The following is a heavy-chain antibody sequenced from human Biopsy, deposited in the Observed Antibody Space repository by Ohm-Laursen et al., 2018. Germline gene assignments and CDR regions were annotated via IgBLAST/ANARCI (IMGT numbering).Heavy chain of an antibody. Sequence: SVKVSCKTSGGTFSASGISWVRLAPGHGLEFVGGIIPIFQTTHYAQSFQGRVTIVADKSTSTAYMELSSLRSDDTAIYYCATVRGLVWFGELIAWGQGTLVTVSS. D-gene: IGHD3-10*01. J-gene: IGHJ5*02. V-gene: IGHV1-69*06. CDR2: IIPIFQTT. CDR1: GGTFSASG. CDR3: ATVRGLVWFGELIA.